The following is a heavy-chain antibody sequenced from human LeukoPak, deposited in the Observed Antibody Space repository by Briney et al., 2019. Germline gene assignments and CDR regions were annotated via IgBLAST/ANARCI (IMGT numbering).Heavy chain of an antibody. CDR3: ARVPNQYCTSRCYYTAFDI. CDR2: ISGFNGNT. V-gene: IGHV1-18*01. CDR1: GYTFASYG. D-gene: IGHD2/OR15-2a*01. J-gene: IGHJ3*02. Sequence: PSVKVSCKASGYTFASYGISWVRQAPGQGLEWMGWISGFNGNTNHAQNLQDRVTMTTDTSTSTAYMDLRSLRPDDTAVYFCARVPNQYCTSRCYYTAFDIWGQGTMVTVSS.